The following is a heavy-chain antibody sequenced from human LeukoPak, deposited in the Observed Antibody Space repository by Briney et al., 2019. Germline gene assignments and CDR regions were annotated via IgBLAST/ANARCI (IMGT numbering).Heavy chain of an antibody. CDR2: INHNGHT. D-gene: IGHD1-7*01. V-gene: IGHV4-38-2*02. Sequence: SETLSLTCTVSCYSISIGYYWGWVRQPPGKGLEYIGNINHNGHTYYNPSLKSRVTISVDTSKNQFSLRLNSVTAADTAVYYCARETIGNYISDYWGQGTLVTVSS. CDR3: ARETIGNYISDY. CDR1: CYSISIGYY. J-gene: IGHJ4*02.